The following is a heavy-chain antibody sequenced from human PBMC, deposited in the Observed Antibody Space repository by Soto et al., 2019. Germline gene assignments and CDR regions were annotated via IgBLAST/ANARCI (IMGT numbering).Heavy chain of an antibody. V-gene: IGHV1-18*04. D-gene: IGHD1-1*01. Sequence: ASVKVSCKAPGYSCSNYGLSWVRQAPGQGLEWMGWISTYRGDTGYAQKFQGRVTLTADTSTSTAYMEVRSLRSDDTAMYYCARGTGTTAYDVWGQGTLVTVSS. J-gene: IGHJ3*01. CDR1: GYSCSNYG. CDR3: ARGTGTTAYDV. CDR2: ISTYRGDT.